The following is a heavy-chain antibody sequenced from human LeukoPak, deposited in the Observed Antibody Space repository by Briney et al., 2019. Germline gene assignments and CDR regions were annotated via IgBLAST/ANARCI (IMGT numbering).Heavy chain of an antibody. CDR2: IIPIFGTA. CDR3: ARILSSSWYEYFHH. D-gene: IGHD6-19*01. J-gene: IGHJ1*01. Sequence: ASVKVSCKASGGTFSNYAISWVRQAPGQGLEWMGAIIPIFGTANYAQKFQGRVTITADESTSTAYMELSSLRSEDRAVYYCARILSSSWYEYFHHWGQGTLVTVSS. V-gene: IGHV1-69*13. CDR1: GGTFSNYA.